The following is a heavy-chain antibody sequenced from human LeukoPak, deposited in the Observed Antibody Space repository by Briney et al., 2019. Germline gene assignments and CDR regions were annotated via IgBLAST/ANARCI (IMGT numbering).Heavy chain of an antibody. CDR3: ARVGYYGSGSFRHYYYGMDV. V-gene: IGHV3-7*01. CDR1: GFTFSTYW. CDR2: LNHDESET. Sequence: QPGGSLRLSCAASGFTFSTYWMDWFRQAPGKGLEGVANLNHDESETNYVDSVKGRFTISRDNAKNSLYLQMNSLRAEDTAVYYCARVGYYGSGSFRHYYYGMDVWGQGTTVTVSS. D-gene: IGHD3-10*01. J-gene: IGHJ6*02.